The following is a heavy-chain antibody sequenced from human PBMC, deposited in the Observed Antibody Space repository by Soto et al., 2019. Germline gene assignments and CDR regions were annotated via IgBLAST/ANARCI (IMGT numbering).Heavy chain of an antibody. CDR3: AYIARYFDWPDAFDI. CDR1: GYTFTSYG. J-gene: IGHJ3*02. CDR2: ISAYNGNT. Sequence: QVQLVQSGAEVKKPGASVKVSCKASGYTFTSYGISWVRQAPGQGLEWMGWISAYNGNTNYAQTLQGRVTMTTDTSTSTAYMELRSVRSDDTAVYYCAYIARYFDWPDAFDIWGQGTMVTVSS. V-gene: IGHV1-18*01. D-gene: IGHD3-9*01.